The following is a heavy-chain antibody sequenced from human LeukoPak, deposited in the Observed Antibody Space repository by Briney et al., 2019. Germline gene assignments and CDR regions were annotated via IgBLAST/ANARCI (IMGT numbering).Heavy chain of an antibody. V-gene: IGHV3-7*01. Sequence: GGSLRLSCEGSGFSFSSYWMTWVRQSPGKGPEWVANIKQDESERYTVDSVKSRFTISRDNAKNSVYLHMNSLRAEDTALYYCARLSAYYYGSYFYYYMDVWGKGTTVTVSS. CDR1: GFSFSSYW. CDR2: IKQDESER. D-gene: IGHD3-10*01. CDR3: ARLSAYYYGSYFYYYMDV. J-gene: IGHJ6*03.